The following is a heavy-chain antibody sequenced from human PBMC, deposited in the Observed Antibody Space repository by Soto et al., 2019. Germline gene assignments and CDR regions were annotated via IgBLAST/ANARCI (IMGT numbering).Heavy chain of an antibody. CDR2: IYHSGAT. Sequence: QVQLQESGPGLVKPSGTLSLTYAVSGGSISSDSWWSWVRQPPGKGLEWIGEIYHSGATHFNPSLKSRVTMSEDRSKNQISLNLRSVTASDTAVYYCAYNPCGGGTCHSAFDVWGQGTMVTVSS. D-gene: IGHD2-15*01. CDR3: AYNPCGGGTCHSAFDV. J-gene: IGHJ3*01. V-gene: IGHV4-4*02. CDR1: GGSISSDSW.